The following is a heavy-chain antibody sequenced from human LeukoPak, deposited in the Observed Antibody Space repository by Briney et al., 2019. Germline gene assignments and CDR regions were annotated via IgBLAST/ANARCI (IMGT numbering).Heavy chain of an antibody. J-gene: IGHJ4*02. Sequence: GASVKVSCKPSGFTFTSSAVQWVRQARGQRLEWIGWIVVGSGKTNYAQKFQERVTITRDMSTSTAYMELSSLRSEDTAVYYCATRLDTAMATYGYWGQLTLVTVCS. CDR1: GFTFTSSA. CDR2: IVVGSGKT. V-gene: IGHV1-58*01. CDR3: ATRLDTAMATYGY. D-gene: IGHD5-18*01.